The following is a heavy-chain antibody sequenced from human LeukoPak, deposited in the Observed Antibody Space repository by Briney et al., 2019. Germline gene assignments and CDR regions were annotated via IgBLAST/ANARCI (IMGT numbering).Heavy chain of an antibody. J-gene: IGHJ4*02. CDR1: GGSFSGYY. Sequence: PSETLSLTCAVYGGSFSGYYWSWIRQPPGKGLEWIGEINHSGSTNYNPSLKSRVTMSLDTSKNQFSLNLSSVTAADTAVYYCASEYYYDSSGYYSLAYWGQGTLVTVSS. V-gene: IGHV4-34*01. CDR3: ASEYYYDSSGYYSLAY. D-gene: IGHD3-22*01. CDR2: INHSGST.